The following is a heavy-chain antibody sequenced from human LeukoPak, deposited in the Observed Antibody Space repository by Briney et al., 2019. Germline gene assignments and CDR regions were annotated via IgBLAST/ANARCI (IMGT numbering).Heavy chain of an antibody. CDR1: GGTFSSYA. V-gene: IGHV1-24*01. CDR2: FDPEDGET. Sequence: GSSVKVSCKASGGTFSSYAISWVRQAPGQGLEWMGGFDPEDGETIYAQKFQGRVTMTEDTSTDTAYMELSSLRSEDTAVYYCATSPATYYYDSSGYAAVDYWGQGTLVTVSS. J-gene: IGHJ4*02. D-gene: IGHD3-22*01. CDR3: ATSPATYYYDSSGYAAVDY.